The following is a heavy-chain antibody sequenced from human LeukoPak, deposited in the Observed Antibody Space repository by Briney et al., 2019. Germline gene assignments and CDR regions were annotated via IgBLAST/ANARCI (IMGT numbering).Heavy chain of an antibody. CDR1: GGSISSYY. V-gene: IGHV4-59*01. Sequence: PSETLSLTCTVSGGSISSYYWSWIRQPPGKGLEWIGYIYCSGSTNYNPSLKSRVTISVDTSKNQFSLKLSSVTAADTAVYYCARDKAGLPQSYAFDIWGQGTMVTVSS. CDR3: ARDKAGLPQSYAFDI. CDR2: IYCSGST. D-gene: IGHD4-11*01. J-gene: IGHJ3*02.